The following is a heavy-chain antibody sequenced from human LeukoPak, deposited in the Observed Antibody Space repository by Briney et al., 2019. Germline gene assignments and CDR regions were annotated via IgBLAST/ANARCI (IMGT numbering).Heavy chain of an antibody. CDR2: ISYDGSNK. V-gene: IGHV3-30*18. CDR3: AKDPISPTRGIVVVGYFDY. Sequence: PGRSLRLSCAASGFTFSSYGMHWVRQAPGKGLEWVAVISYDGSNKYYADSVKGRFTISRDNSKNTLYLQMTSLRAEDTAVYYCAKDPISPTRGIVVVGYFDYWGQGTLVTVSS. D-gene: IGHD3-22*01. J-gene: IGHJ4*02. CDR1: GFTFSSYG.